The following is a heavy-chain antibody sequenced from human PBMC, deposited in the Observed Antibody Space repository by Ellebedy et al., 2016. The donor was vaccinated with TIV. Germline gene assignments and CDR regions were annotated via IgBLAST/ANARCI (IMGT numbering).Heavy chain of an antibody. Sequence: SETLSLTXTVSGGSISSGSYYWSWIRQPAGKGLEWIGHIYTSGSTNFNPSLKSRVTMSVDTSKNQFSLKLSSVTAADTAVYYCARDAPPNWNYHGTYYMDVWGKGTTVTVSS. J-gene: IGHJ6*03. CDR2: IYTSGST. D-gene: IGHD1-7*01. V-gene: IGHV4-61*09. CDR3: ARDAPPNWNYHGTYYMDV. CDR1: GGSISSGSYY.